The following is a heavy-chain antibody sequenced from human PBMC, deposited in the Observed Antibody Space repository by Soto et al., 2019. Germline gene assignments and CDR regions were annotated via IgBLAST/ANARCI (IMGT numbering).Heavy chain of an antibody. CDR3: ARSAYVDTAMVICDY. J-gene: IGHJ4*02. D-gene: IGHD5-18*01. CDR1: GYTFTSYY. Sequence: ASVKVSCKASGYTFTSYYMHWVRQAPGQGLEWMGIINPSGGSTSYAQKFQGRVTMTRDTSTSTVYMELSSLRSEDTAVYYCARSAYVDTAMVICDYWGQGTLVTVSS. CDR2: INPSGGST. V-gene: IGHV1-46*01.